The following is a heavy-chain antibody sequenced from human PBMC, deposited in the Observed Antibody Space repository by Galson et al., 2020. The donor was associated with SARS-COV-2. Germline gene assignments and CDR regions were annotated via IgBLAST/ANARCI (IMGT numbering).Heavy chain of an antibody. CDR1: GYSFTSYW. J-gene: IGHJ4*02. Sequence: HGESLKISCKGSGYSFTSYWISWVRLMPGKGLEWTGRIDPVDSYTNYSPSFQGHVTISADKSISTAYLQWSSLKASDTAMYYCATTVTAHTSDYWGQGTLVTVSS. D-gene: IGHD4-4*01. CDR3: ATTVTAHTSDY. V-gene: IGHV5-10-1*01. CDR2: IDPVDSYT.